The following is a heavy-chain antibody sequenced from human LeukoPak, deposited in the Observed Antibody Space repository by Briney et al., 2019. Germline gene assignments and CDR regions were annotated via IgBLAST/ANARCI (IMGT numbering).Heavy chain of an antibody. CDR1: GFTFTTYW. CDR2: ISYDGSNA. CDR3: TRGQYYYHSGHYLGNFDY. D-gene: IGHD3-22*01. V-gene: IGHV3-30*01. Sequence: GGSLRLSCAASGFTFTTYWMTWVRQAPGKGLEWVALISYDGSNADYVDSVKGRFTISRDNSKNTLFLQMNSLRPEDTAVYYCTRGQYYYHSGHYLGNFDYWGPGTLVTVSS. J-gene: IGHJ4*02.